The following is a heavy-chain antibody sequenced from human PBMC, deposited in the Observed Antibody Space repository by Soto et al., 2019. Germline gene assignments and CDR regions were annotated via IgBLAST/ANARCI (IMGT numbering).Heavy chain of an antibody. CDR1: GFTFSNYG. Sequence: HPGGSLRLSCAASGFTFSNYGMHWVRQAPGKGLEWVAVISDDGVSKYYADSVQGRFSISRDNSESAVFLQMNSLRPDDTALYFCARAYYYGSGTSYTLYYWGQGT. D-gene: IGHD3-10*01. CDR3: ARAYYYGSGTSYTLYY. CDR2: ISDDGVSK. V-gene: IGHV3-30*03. J-gene: IGHJ4*02.